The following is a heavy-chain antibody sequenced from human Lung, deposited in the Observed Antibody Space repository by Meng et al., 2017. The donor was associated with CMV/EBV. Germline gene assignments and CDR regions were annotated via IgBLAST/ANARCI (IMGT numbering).Heavy chain of an antibody. J-gene: IGHJ4*02. Sequence: GGSLRLXXAASGFTFSSYWMHWVRQAPGKGLVWVSRINSDGSSTSYADSVKGRFTISRDNAKNTLYLQMNSLRAEDTAVYYCARPAHDYSTAFDYWGQGPLVTVSS. CDR2: INSDGSST. CDR3: ARPAHDYSTAFDY. D-gene: IGHD4-11*01. V-gene: IGHV3-74*01. CDR1: GFTFSSYW.